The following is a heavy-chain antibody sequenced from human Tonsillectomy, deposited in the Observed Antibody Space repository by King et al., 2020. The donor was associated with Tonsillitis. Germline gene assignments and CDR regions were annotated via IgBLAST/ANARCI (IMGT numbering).Heavy chain of an antibody. J-gene: IGHJ2*01. CDR2: IYYSGST. CDR1: GGSISSYY. D-gene: IGHD6-13*01. CDR3: ARDPGRQQLSTKWYFDL. V-gene: IGHV4-59*01. Sequence: VQLQESGPGLVKPSETLSLTCTVSGGSISSYYWSWIRQPPGKGLEWIGYIYYSGSTNYNPSLKSRVTISVDTSKNQFSLKLSSGTAADTAVYYCARDPGRQQLSTKWYFDLWGRGTLVTVSS.